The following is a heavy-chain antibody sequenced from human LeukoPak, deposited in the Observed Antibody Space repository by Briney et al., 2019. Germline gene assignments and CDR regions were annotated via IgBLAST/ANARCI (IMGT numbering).Heavy chain of an antibody. D-gene: IGHD6-6*01. CDR2: ISSGSTYM. CDR3: GRVGGRSKAAKGDAFDI. V-gene: IGHV3-21*01. J-gene: IGHJ3*02. Sequence: GGSLRLSCAASGFTFSSYSMNWVRQAPGKGLEWVSSISSGSTYMYYADSVKGRFTISRDNAQNSMYLQMNGLRAEDTAVYYCGRVGGRSKAAKGDAFDIWGQGTMVTVSS. CDR1: GFTFSSYS.